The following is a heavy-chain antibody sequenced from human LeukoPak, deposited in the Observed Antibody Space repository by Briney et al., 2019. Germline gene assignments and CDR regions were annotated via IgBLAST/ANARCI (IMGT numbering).Heavy chain of an antibody. CDR1: GFTFSSYA. D-gene: IGHD3-22*01. Sequence: GGSLRLSCAASGFTFSSYAMSWVRQAPGKGLEWVSAISGSGGSTYYADSVKGRFTISRDNSKNTLYLQMNSLRAEDTAVYYCAKIPQSRSSGSGFDYWGQGTLVTVSS. J-gene: IGHJ4*02. CDR2: ISGSGGST. V-gene: IGHV3-23*01. CDR3: AKIPQSRSSGSGFDY.